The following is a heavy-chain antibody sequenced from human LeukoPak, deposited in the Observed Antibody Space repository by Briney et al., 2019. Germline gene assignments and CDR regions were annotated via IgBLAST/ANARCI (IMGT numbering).Heavy chain of an antibody. V-gene: IGHV4-59*01. CDR1: GDSFSRYY. CDR2: IYNSGST. J-gene: IGHJ4*02. D-gene: IGHD2-15*01. CDR3: ARGVDRVSTPFDY. Sequence: PSETLSLTCTVSGDSFSRYYRTWIRQPPGKGLQWIGYIYNSGSTNYNPSLESRVSISVDTSKKQFSLKLSSVTAADTAIYYCARGVDRVSTPFDYWGPGTLVTVSS.